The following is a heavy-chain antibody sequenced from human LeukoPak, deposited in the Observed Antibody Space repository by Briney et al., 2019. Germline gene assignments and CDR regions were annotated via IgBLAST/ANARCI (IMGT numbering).Heavy chain of an antibody. J-gene: IGHJ4*02. D-gene: IGHD6-19*01. CDR1: GFTFSSYS. CDR2: ISSSSSTI. V-gene: IGHV3-48*04. CDR3: AKDNRRHYTSGPNPDSLH. Sequence: GGSLRLSCAASGFTFSSYSMNWVRQAPGKGLEWVSYISSSSSTIYYADSVKGRFTISRDNAKNSLYLQMDSLRVEDTAFYYCAKDNRRHYTSGPNPDSLHWGQGTLVTVSS.